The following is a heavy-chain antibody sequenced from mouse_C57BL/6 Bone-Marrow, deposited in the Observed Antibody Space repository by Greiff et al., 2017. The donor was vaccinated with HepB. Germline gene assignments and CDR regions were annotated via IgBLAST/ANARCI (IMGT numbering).Heavy chain of an antibody. J-gene: IGHJ4*01. CDR1: GFTFSDAW. V-gene: IGHV6-6*01. CDR2: IRHKANNHAT. Sequence: EVKLVESGGGLVQPGGSMKLSCAASGFTFSDAWMDWVRQSPEKGLEWVAEIRHKANNHATYYAESVKGRFTISRADSKSSVYLQMNSLRAEDTGSDNCTKVYSRGYYAMDYWGQGTSITVSS. CDR3: TKVYSRGYYAMDY. D-gene: IGHD2-5*01.